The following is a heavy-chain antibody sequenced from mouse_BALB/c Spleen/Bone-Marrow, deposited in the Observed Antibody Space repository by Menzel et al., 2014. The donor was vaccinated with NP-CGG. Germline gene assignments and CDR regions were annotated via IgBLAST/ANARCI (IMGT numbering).Heavy chain of an antibody. V-gene: IGHV1-77*01. Sequence: QVQLKHSGPELVKPGASVKMSCKASGYTFTDYVISWVKQRTGQGLEWIGEIYPGSGSTYYNEKFKGKATLTADKSSNTAYMQLSSLTSEDSAVYFCARGLGLPFYAMDYWGQGTSVTVPS. CDR2: IYPGSGST. CDR3: ARGLGLPFYAMDY. J-gene: IGHJ4*01. CDR1: GYTFTDYV. D-gene: IGHD3-1*01.